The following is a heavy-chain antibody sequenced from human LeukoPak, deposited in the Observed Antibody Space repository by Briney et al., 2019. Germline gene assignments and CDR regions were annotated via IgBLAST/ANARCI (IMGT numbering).Heavy chain of an antibody. J-gene: IGHJ5*01. CDR1: GYTFRSYW. CDR3: TRQSQACSTGSCYVVS. CDR2: IYPGDSDT. D-gene: IGHD2-15*01. V-gene: IGHV5-51*01. Sequence: GESLQISCEGSGYTFRSYWIGWVRQLPGKDLEWMGMIYPGDSDTRYSPSFQGQVTFSADLSLNTAYLQWSSLEASDTAIYYCTRQSQACSTGSCYVVSWGQGTQVTVSS.